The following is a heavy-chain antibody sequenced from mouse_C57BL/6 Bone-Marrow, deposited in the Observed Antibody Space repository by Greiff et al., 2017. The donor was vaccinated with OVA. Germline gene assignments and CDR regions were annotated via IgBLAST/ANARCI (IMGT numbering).Heavy chain of an antibody. V-gene: IGHV1-81*01. CDR1: GYTFTSYG. CDR2: IYPRSGNT. J-gene: IGHJ4*01. CDR3: ARGNYYSNYGVFYYYAMDY. D-gene: IGHD2-5*01. Sequence: QVQLQQSGAELARPGASVKLSCKASGYTFTSYGISWVKQRPGQGLEWIGEIYPRSGNTYYNEKFKGKATLTADKSSSTAYMELRSLTSEDSAVYFCARGNYYSNYGVFYYYAMDYWGQGTSVTVSS.